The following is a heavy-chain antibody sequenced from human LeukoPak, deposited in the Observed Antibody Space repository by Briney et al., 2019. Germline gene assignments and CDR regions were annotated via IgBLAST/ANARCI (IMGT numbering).Heavy chain of an antibody. V-gene: IGHV5-51*01. Sequence: GESLKISCKASGFSFTTYWIGWVRQMPGKGLEWMGIIYPDDSDTRYSPSFQGQVTISADKSISTAYLQWSSLKASDTAMYYCARCEASYSSSWYRYWGQGTLVTVSS. CDR1: GFSFTTYW. CDR2: IYPDDSDT. J-gene: IGHJ4*02. CDR3: ARCEASYSSSWYRY. D-gene: IGHD6-13*01.